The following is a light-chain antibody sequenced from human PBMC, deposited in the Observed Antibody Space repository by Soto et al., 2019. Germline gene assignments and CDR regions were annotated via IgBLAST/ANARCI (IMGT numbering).Light chain of an antibody. J-gene: IGKJ1*01. V-gene: IGKV3-20*01. CDR2: DAS. CDR3: QQYNNWPGT. CDR1: QSVSSSY. Sequence: EVVLTQSQCTLSLSPGERSSLSCSSSQSVSSSYLAWYQQKPGQAPRLLIYDASSRATGIPDRFSGSGSGTEFTLTISSLQSEDFAVYYCQQYNNWPGTFGQGTKVDIK.